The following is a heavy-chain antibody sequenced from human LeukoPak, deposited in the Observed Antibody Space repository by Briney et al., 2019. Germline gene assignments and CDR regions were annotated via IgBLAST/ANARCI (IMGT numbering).Heavy chain of an antibody. CDR3: ARVSGGDCCHAFDI. Sequence: KPSETLSLTCTVSGGSISSSNWWSWVRQPPGKGLEWIGEIYHSGSTNYNPSLKSRVTISVDKSKNQFSLKLSSVTAADTAVYYCARVSGGDCCHAFDIWGQGTMVTVSS. D-gene: IGHD2-21*02. CDR2: IYHSGST. CDR1: GGSISSSNW. V-gene: IGHV4-4*02. J-gene: IGHJ3*02.